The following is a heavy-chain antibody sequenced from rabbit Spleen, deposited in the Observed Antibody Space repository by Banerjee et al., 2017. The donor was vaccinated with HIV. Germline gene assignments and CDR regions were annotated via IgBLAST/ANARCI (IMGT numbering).Heavy chain of an antibody. D-gene: IGHD4-1*01. CDR2: IYIGSVTT. CDR3: ARDRSSAWGAPFDLNHYFNL. V-gene: IGHV1S7*01. Sequence: QLKETGGGLVQPGGSLTLSCKASGFDFSGDYMTWVRQAPGKGLEWIGCIYIGSVTTDYANWVNGRFTISSDNAQNTVDLQMNSLTPADTATYFCARDRSSAWGAPFDLNHYFNLWGPGTLVTVS. CDR1: GFDFSGDY. J-gene: IGHJ4*01.